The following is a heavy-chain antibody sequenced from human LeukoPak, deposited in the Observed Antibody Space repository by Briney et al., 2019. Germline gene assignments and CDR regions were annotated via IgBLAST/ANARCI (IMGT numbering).Heavy chain of an antibody. CDR3: AKDYYGSGPPGFGY. J-gene: IGHJ4*02. CDR1: GFSFSDYY. V-gene: IGHV3-11*01. D-gene: IGHD6-19*01. Sequence: GGSLRLSCAASGFSFSDYYMSWIRQAPGKGLEWISYMSSGGGTINYADSVKGRFTISRDNAKSSLYLQMNSLGAEDTAVYYCAKDYYGSGPPGFGYWGQGTLVTVSS. CDR2: MSSGGGTI.